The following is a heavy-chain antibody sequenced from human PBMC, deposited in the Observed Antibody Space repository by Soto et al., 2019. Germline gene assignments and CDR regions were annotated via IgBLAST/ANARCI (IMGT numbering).Heavy chain of an antibody. V-gene: IGHV4-59*01. J-gene: IGHJ4*02. Sequence: SENLSLTCTVSGGSMTNYLWRWIRQSPGDGLEWRGYIHVTGNTYHNPSLKSPVTISIDASKTQFFLTLTSVTAAETAVYYCARGPFFARYQTFDAWGRGIVVTVSS. CDR3: ARGPFFARYQTFDA. D-gene: IGHD1-20*01. CDR2: IHVTGNT. CDR1: GGSMTNYL.